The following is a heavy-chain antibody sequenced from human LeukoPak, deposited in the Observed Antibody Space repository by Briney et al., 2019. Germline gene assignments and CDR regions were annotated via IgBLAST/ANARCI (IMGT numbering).Heavy chain of an antibody. CDR3: ARRDGYKQFDF. CDR1: GGSIGSGGYY. CDR2: IYYSGSI. V-gene: IGHV4-31*11. D-gene: IGHD5-24*01. Sequence: SETLSLTCAVSGGSIGSGGYYWSWIRQHPGRGLEWIGYIYYSGSIYYNPSLKSRVSISMDMSKNQFSLNLRSVTAADTAMYFCARRDGYKQFDFWGQGTLVTASS. J-gene: IGHJ4*02.